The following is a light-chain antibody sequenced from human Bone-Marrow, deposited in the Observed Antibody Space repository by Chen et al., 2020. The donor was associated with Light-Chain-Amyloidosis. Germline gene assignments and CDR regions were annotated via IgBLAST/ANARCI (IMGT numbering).Light chain of an antibody. CDR3: QQYHSYSQT. CDR2: QTS. Sequence: DIQMTHSPATLAAYVGDRVTIPCRASQSLDSWLAWYHQKPGQAPKLLIYQTSTLKSGVPSRFSGSGSGTEYTLTISSLQPDDFATYYCQQYHSYSQTFGHGTKVEIK. CDR1: QSLDSW. V-gene: IGKV1-5*03. J-gene: IGKJ1*01.